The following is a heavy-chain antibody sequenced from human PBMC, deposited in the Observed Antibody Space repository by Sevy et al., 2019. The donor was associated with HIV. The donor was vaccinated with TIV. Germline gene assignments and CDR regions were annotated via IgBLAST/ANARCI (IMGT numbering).Heavy chain of an antibody. Sequence: ASVKVSCKASGYTFTGYYMHWVRQAPGQGLEWMGRINPNSGGTNYAQKFQGRVTMTRDTSISTAYMELSRLRSDDTAVYYCARGNYYDNSGFPLYYFDYWGRGTPVTVSS. CDR1: GYTFTGYY. CDR3: ARGNYYDNSGFPLYYFDY. J-gene: IGHJ4*02. CDR2: INPNSGGT. V-gene: IGHV1-2*06. D-gene: IGHD3-22*01.